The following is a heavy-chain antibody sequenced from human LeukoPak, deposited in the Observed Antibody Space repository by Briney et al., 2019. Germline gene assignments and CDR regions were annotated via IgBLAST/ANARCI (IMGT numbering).Heavy chain of an antibody. J-gene: IGHJ6*02. CDR1: GGSFSTYY. CDR3: ARESSSTSSYGMDV. Sequence: PSETLSLTCTVSGGSFSTYYWSWVRQPPVKGLEWIGYIYYSGSTNYNPSLKSRVTMSLDTSKNQFSLKLSSVTAADTAVYYCARESSSTSSYGMDVWGQGTTVTVSS. D-gene: IGHD2-2*01. CDR2: IYYSGST. V-gene: IGHV4-59*01.